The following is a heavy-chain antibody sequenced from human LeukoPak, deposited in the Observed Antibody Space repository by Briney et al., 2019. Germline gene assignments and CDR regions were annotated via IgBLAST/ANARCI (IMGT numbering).Heavy chain of an antibody. CDR2: ISSAGTT. CDR1: GFTVSSSY. J-gene: IGHJ4*02. V-gene: IGHV3-66*01. D-gene: IGHD6-13*01. Sequence: AGSLRLSCAASGFTVSSSYMSWVRQAPGKGLEWVSIISSAGTTYYADSVKGRFTISRDNSKNTVYLQVNSLRDEDTAVYYCARDLEAANTYYFDYWGQGTMVTVSS. CDR3: ARDLEAANTYYFDY.